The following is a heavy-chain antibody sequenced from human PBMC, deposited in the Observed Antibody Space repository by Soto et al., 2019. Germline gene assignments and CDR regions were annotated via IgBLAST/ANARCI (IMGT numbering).Heavy chain of an antibody. CDR2: IFSNDEK. D-gene: IGHD5-18*01. J-gene: IGHJ4*02. V-gene: IGHV2-26*01. CDR1: GFSLSNARMG. CDR3: ARDSYGKPYDY. Sequence: QVTLKESGPVLVKPTETLTLTCTVSGFSLSNARMGVSWIRQPPGKALEWLAHIFSNDEKSYSTSVKSRLTIAKETSMSQVVSIMSNMDPADTATRYCARDSYGKPYDYWGQGTLVTVSS.